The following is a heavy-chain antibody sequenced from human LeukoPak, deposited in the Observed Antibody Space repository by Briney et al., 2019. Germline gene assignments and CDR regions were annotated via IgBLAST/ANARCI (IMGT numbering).Heavy chain of an antibody. CDR2: INHSGST. D-gene: IGHD3-10*01. V-gene: IGHV4-34*01. Sequence: SETLSLTCAVYGGSFSGYYWSWIRQPPGKGLEWIGEINHSGSTNYNPSLKSRVTISVDTSKNQFSLKLSSVTAADTAVYYCARYLKTYYYGSGSYPFDPWGQGTLVTVS. CDR1: GGSFSGYY. CDR3: ARYLKTYYYGSGSYPFDP. J-gene: IGHJ5*02.